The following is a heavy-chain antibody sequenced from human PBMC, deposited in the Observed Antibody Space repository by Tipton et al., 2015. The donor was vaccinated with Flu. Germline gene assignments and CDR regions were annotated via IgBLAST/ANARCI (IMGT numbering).Heavy chain of an antibody. V-gene: IGHV1-2*02. D-gene: IGHD5-24*01. CDR1: GYTFTAHY. CDR3: ARDGAGYNGAFDM. J-gene: IGHJ3*02. CDR2: INPKDNDT. Sequence: QVQLVQSGAELKKPGASVKVSCKGSGYTFTAHYMHWVRQAPGQGLEWMGWINPKDNDTRYPEKFQGRVSVTRDTSISTVYMELSRLSSDDTAVYYCARDGAGYNGAFDMWGQGTMVTVSS.